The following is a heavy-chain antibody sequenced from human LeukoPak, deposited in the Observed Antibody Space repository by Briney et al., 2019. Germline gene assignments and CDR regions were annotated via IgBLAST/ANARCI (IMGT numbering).Heavy chain of an antibody. D-gene: IGHD6-6*01. CDR3: ARRSGIATPLFEY. J-gene: IGHJ4*02. V-gene: IGHV5-51*01. CDR2: IFPGDSDT. Sequence: ESLKISCKASGYSFTSYWIGWVRQMPGKGLEWLGIIFPGDSDTRYSPSFQGQVTLSADKSISTAYLQWTSLKASDTAMYYCARRSGIATPLFEYWGQGTLVTVSS. CDR1: GYSFTSYW.